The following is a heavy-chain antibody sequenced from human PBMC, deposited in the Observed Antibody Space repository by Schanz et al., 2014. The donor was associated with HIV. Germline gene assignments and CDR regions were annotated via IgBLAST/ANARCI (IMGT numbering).Heavy chain of an antibody. CDR3: ARGGYYRGVGDYYVTTFDY. V-gene: IGHV1-2*02. D-gene: IGHD2-21*01. CDR2: INPNSGGT. CDR1: GYTFTGYF. Sequence: QVQLVQSGAEMKKPGASVKVSCKTSGYTFTGYFMHWVRQAPGQGLEWMGWINPNSGGTNYAQKFQGRVTMTRDTSISTAYMEMRRLRSDDTAVYYCARGGYYRGVGDYYVTTFDYWGRGTKVTVSS. J-gene: IGHJ3*01.